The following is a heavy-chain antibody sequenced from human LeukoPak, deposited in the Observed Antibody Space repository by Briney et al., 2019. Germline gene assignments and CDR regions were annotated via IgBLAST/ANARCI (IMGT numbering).Heavy chain of an antibody. CDR1: GYSFTSYW. CDR3: ARGRRFGELSHPTYYFDY. Sequence: GESLQISCQGSGYSFTSYWIGWVRHMPGKGLEWMGIIYPGDSDTRYSPSFQGQVTISADKSISTAYLQWSSLKASDTAVYYCARGRRFGELSHPTYYFDYWGQGTQVTVSS. D-gene: IGHD3-16*02. J-gene: IGHJ4*02. V-gene: IGHV5-51*01. CDR2: IYPGDSDT.